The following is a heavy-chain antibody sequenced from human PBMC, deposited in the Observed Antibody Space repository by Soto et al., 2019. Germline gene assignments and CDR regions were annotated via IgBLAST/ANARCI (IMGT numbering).Heavy chain of an antibody. Sequence: QVQVQHWGAGLLKPSETLSLTCAVYGGSFSGYYGSWIRQPPGKGLEWIGEINHSGSTNYNPSLKSRVTISVDTSKNQFSLKLSSVTAADTAVYYCARGYGRNLDYWGQGTLVTVSS. D-gene: IGHD3-10*01. CDR2: INHSGST. J-gene: IGHJ4*02. CDR1: GGSFSGYY. CDR3: ARGYGRNLDY. V-gene: IGHV4-34*01.